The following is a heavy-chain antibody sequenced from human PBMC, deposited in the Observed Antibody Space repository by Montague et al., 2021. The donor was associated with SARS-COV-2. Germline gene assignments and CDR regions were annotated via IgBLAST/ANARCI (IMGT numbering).Heavy chain of an antibody. CDR3: ARDHRQVWFGAPVMERYFDY. CDR2: IKQDGSEK. CDR1: GFTFSSYW. D-gene: IGHD3-10*01. Sequence: SLRLSCAASGFTFSSYWMSWVRQAPGKGLEWVANIKQDGSEKYYVDSVKGRFTISRDNAKNSLYLQTNSLRAEDTAVYYCARDHRQVWFGAPVMERYFDYWGQGTLVAVSS. V-gene: IGHV3-7*01. J-gene: IGHJ4*02.